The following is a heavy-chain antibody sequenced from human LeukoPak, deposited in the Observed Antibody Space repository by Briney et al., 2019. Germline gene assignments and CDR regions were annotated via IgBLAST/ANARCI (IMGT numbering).Heavy chain of an antibody. CDR2: VYAGNGNT. V-gene: IGHV1-3*01. CDR1: GYTFTNFA. J-gene: IGHJ5*02. CDR3: ARAYCSDDNCPPGGS. Sequence: ASVKVSCKTSGYTFTNFAIYWMRQAPGQRLEWLGWVYAGNGNTKFSQKLQGRVTITRDKYAGRVYMELNSLTSEDTAVYYCARAYCSDDNCPPGGSWGQGPLVTVSS. D-gene: IGHD2-15*01.